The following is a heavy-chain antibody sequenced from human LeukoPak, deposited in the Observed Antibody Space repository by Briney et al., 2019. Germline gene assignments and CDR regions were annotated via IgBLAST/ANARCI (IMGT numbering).Heavy chain of an antibody. CDR1: GYTFTSYY. Sequence: ASVMVSCKASGYTFTSYYMHWVRQAPGQGLEWMGRINPNSGGTDHAQKFQGRVTMTRDTSISTAYLEFSSLRSDDTAVYYCARDWSMTTLDYWGQGTLVTVSS. CDR3: ARDWSMTTLDY. CDR2: INPNSGGT. J-gene: IGHJ4*02. V-gene: IGHV1-2*06. D-gene: IGHD4-17*01.